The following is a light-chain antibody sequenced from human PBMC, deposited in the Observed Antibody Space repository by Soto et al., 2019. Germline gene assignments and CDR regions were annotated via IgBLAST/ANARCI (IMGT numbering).Light chain of an antibody. V-gene: IGKV3-15*01. J-gene: IGKJ3*01. CDR3: QQYNNWPFT. Sequence: EIVMTQSPATLSGSPGERATLSCRASQSISSNLAWYQQKPGQAPRLLIYGASTRATGIPATFSGSGSGTEFTLTISSLQSEDFAVYYCQQYNNWPFTFGPGTKVDIK. CDR1: QSISSN. CDR2: GAS.